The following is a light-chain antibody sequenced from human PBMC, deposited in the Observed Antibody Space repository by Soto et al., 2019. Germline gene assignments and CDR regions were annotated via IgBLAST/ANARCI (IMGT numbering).Light chain of an antibody. J-gene: IGKJ1*01. CDR3: QQYGSSPRT. V-gene: IGKV3-20*01. Sequence: EIVLTQSPGTLSLSPGERATLSCRASQSVSSSYLAWYQQKPGQAPRLLIYGASSRSTGIPDRFSGSGSGTDFTLTISRLEPEDLAVYYCQQYGSSPRTFAQANKVEIK. CDR1: QSVSSSY. CDR2: GAS.